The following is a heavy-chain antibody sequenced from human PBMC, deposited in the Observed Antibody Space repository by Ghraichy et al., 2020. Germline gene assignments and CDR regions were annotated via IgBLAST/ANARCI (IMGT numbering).Heavy chain of an antibody. D-gene: IGHD1-26*01. V-gene: IGHV3-74*01. CDR2: LNIDGTTV. Sequence: GGSLRLSCAASGFSFTDYGMHWVRQTPGKGLEWVSHLNIDGTTVNYADSVKGRFTISRDNAKNTMYLQMISLTVEDTAVYYCVRAYRDGLRHFDYWFQGMLRTVAS. CDR3: VRAYRDGLRHFDY. CDR1: GFSFTDYG. J-gene: IGHJ4*02.